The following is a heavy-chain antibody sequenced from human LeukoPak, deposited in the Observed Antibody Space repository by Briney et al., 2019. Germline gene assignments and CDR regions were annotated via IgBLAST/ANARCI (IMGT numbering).Heavy chain of an antibody. CDR3: ARDRQYAQDL. CDR2: ISGSGGST. D-gene: IGHD4-11*01. CDR1: GFTFSSYA. V-gene: IGHV3-23*01. Sequence: PGGSLRLSCAASGFTFSSYAMSWVRQAPGKGLEWDSAISGSGGSTNYADSVKGRFTISRDDAKNTVYLQMNSLRAEDTAVYYCARDRQYAQDLWGQGTLVTVSS. J-gene: IGHJ5*02.